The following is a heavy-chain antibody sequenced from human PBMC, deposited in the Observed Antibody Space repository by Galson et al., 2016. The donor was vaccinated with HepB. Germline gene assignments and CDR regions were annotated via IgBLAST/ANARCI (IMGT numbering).Heavy chain of an antibody. CDR3: ARVRDGYNHYYDCGMDV. CDR1: GGTFTSYA. D-gene: IGHD5-24*01. J-gene: IGHJ6*02. Sequence: SVKVSCKASGGTFTSYAISWVRQAPGQGLEWMGGIIPIFGTSNYAQKFQGRVTITADESTSTAYMELSSLRSEDTAVYYCARVRDGYNHYYDCGMDVWGQGTTVTVSS. CDR2: IIPIFGTS. V-gene: IGHV1-69*13.